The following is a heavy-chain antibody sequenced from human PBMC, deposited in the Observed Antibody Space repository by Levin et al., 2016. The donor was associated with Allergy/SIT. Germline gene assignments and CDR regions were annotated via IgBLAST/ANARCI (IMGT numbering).Heavy chain of an antibody. Sequence: VRQAPGKGLEWVAVIWYDGSNKYYADSVKGRFTISRDNSKNTLYLQMNSLRAEDTAVYYCARDGDGGGSYFDYWGQGTLVTVSS. CDR3: ARDGDGGGSYFDY. CDR2: IWYDGSNK. D-gene: IGHD3-10*01. J-gene: IGHJ4*02. V-gene: IGHV3-33*01.